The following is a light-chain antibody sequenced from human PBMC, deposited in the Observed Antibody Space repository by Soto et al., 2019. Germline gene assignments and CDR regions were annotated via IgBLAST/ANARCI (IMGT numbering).Light chain of an antibody. CDR2: AAS. Sequence: DVQMTQSPSSLSASVGDRVTITCRASQDINTWLAWYQQKAEKAPKSLIYAASSLQTGVPSRFSGSQSGTAFTLTISSLQPEDSATYYCQQYNIYPLTFGGGTKVEIK. V-gene: IGKV1D-16*01. CDR3: QQYNIYPLT. J-gene: IGKJ4*02. CDR1: QDINTW.